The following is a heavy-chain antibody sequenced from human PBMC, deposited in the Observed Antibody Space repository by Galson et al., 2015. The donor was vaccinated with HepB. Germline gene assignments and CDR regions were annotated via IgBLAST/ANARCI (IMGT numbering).Heavy chain of an antibody. CDR3: AKCRVSGGSCYSGGDY. D-gene: IGHD2-15*01. J-gene: IGHJ4*02. CDR1: GFTFSSYA. V-gene: IGHV3-23*01. Sequence: SLRLSCAASGFTFSSYAMSWVRQAPGKGLEWVSSMSGGGGSTYYADSMKGRFTVSRDNSKNTLYLQMDSLRVEDTAVYYCAKCRVSGGSCYSGGDYWGQGALVTVSS. CDR2: MSGGGGST.